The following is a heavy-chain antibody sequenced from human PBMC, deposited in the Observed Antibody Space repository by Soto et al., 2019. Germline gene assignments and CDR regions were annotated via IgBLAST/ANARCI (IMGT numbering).Heavy chain of an antibody. J-gene: IGHJ5*02. D-gene: IGHD3-3*01. CDR3: ARAISP. V-gene: IGHV4-31*03. CDR1: GVSISSGGYY. CDR2: IYYSATT. Sequence: QVQLQESGPGLVKPSQTLSLTCTVSGVSISSGGYYWSWIRQHPGQALEWIGYIYYSATTYYNPSLKCRVTTSLDTSKNQTSLKLTSATVADTAVYYCARAISPWGQGTLVTVSS.